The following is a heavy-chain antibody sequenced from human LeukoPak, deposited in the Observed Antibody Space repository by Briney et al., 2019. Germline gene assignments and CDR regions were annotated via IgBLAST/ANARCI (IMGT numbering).Heavy chain of an antibody. CDR3: TTSPGITVFGVVTDY. CDR2: IESSTDGGTT. V-gene: IGHV3-15*04. Sequence: GGSLRLSCAASGPTFRNAFMNWVRQAPGKGLEWVGRIESSTDGGTTDYAAPVKGRYTMSRDDSKNTLYLQMNNVKTEDTGVYYCTTSPGITVFGVVTDYWGQGTLVIVSS. D-gene: IGHD3-3*01. CDR1: GPTFRNAF. J-gene: IGHJ4*02.